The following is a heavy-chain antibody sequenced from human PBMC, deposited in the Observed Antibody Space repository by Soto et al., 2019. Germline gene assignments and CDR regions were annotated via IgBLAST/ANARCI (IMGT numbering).Heavy chain of an antibody. V-gene: IGHV3-23*01. J-gene: IGHJ4*02. Sequence: VQLLESGGGLVQPGGSLRLSCAASGFTFSSYAMSWVRQAPGKGLEWVSAISGSSDNIYYADSVKGRFTISRDNSKNTLYLQMNSLRGEDTALYYCAKRFWMGGSGGPFDYWGQGTVVTVSS. D-gene: IGHD3-3*01. CDR2: ISGSSDNI. CDR3: AKRFWMGGSGGPFDY. CDR1: GFTFSSYA.